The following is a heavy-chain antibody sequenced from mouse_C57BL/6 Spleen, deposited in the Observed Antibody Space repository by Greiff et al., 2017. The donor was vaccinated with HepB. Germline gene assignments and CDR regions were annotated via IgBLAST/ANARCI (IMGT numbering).Heavy chain of an antibody. D-gene: IGHD1-1*01. CDR2: INPSSGYT. CDR1: SYTLTSYT. J-gene: IGHJ2*01. Sequence: LQESGAELARPGASVKMSCKASSYTLTSYTMHWVKQRPGQGLEWIGYINPSSGYTKYNQKFKDKATLTADKSSSTAYMQLSSLTSEDSAVYYCARSITTVEYYFDYWGQGTTLTVSS. CDR3: ARSITTVEYYFDY. V-gene: IGHV1-4*01.